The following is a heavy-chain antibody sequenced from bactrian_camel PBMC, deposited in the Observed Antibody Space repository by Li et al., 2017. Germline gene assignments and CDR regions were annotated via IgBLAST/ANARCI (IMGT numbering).Heavy chain of an antibody. CDR1: GAVFSSACG. Sequence: HVQLVESGGGSVQAGGSLKLSCAASGAVFSSACGMGWYRQAPGKERELVSTINSDTTIIYSDSVKGRFTISKDNAKAWLYLRMDSLALEDTGMYYCATSPLECYLDSWSEDDFKYWGQGTQVTVS. CDR3: ATSPLECYLDSWSEDDFKY. D-gene: IGHD1*01. CDR2: INSDTTI. V-gene: IGHV3S53*01. J-gene: IGHJ4*01.